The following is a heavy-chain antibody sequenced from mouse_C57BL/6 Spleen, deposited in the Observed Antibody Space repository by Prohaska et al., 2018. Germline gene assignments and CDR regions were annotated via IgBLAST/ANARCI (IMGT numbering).Heavy chain of an antibody. D-gene: IGHD2-1*01. CDR3: MRYGNYWYFDV. Sequence: EVQLLETGGGLVQPGGSRGLSCEGSGFTFSGFWMSWVRQTPGKTLEWIGDSNSDGSAINYVQSIKDRFTIFRDNDKSTLYLQMSNVRSEDTATYFCMRYGNYWYFDVGGTGTTVTVSS. V-gene: IGHV11-2*01. CDR2: SNSDGSAI. CDR1: GFTFSGFW. J-gene: IGHJ1*03.